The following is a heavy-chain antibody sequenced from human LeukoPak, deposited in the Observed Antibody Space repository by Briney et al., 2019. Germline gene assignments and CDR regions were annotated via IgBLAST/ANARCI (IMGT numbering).Heavy chain of an antibody. D-gene: IGHD3-22*01. CDR2: ISSSGSTI. V-gene: IGHV3-48*03. CDR1: GFTFSSYE. J-gene: IGHJ4*02. Sequence: GGSLRLSCAASGFTFSSYEMNWVRQAPGKGLEWVSYISSSGSTIYYADSVKGRFTISRDNAKNSLYLKMNSLRAEDTAVYYCARWYYDSSGYYRHFDYWGQGTLVTVSS. CDR3: ARWYYDSSGYYRHFDY.